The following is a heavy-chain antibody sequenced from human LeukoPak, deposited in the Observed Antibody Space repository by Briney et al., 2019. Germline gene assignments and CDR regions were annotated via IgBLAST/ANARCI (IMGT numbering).Heavy chain of an antibody. CDR3: ASVYSLYDN. D-gene: IGHD6-13*01. V-gene: IGHV4-39*01. Sequence: SETLSLTCSVSGGSISSRYYWGWIRQSPGKGLEWIGGLYYTGSTYYNPSLKSRITISVDTSKNQFSLKLTSVTAADTAVYYCASVYSLYDNWGQGILVIVSS. CDR2: LYYTGST. J-gene: IGHJ4*02. CDR1: GGSISSRYY.